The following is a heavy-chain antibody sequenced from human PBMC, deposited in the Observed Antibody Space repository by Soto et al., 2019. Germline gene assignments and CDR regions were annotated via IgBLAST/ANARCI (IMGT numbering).Heavy chain of an antibody. Sequence: GASVKVSCKASGYTFTSYYMHWVRQAPGQGLEWMGIINPSGGSTSYAQKFQGRVTMTRDTSTSTVYMELSSLRSEDTAVYYCARDRLRCISTSCYAATVTTSIGYYYGMDVWGQGTTVTVSS. CDR1: GYTFTSYY. CDR3: ARDRLRCISTSCYAATVTTSIGYYYGMDV. J-gene: IGHJ6*02. V-gene: IGHV1-46*01. CDR2: INPSGGST. D-gene: IGHD2-2*01.